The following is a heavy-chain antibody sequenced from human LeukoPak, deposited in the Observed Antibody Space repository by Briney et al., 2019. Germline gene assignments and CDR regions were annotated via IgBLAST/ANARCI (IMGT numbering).Heavy chain of an antibody. V-gene: IGHV1-69*13. CDR1: GGTFSSYA. J-gene: IGHJ4*02. CDR2: IIPIFGTA. Sequence: GASVKVSCKASGGTFSSYAISWVRQAPGQGLEWMGGIIPIFGTANYAQKFQGRVTITADESASTAYMELSSLRSEDTAVYYCALGYSSSSLFDYWGQGTLVTVSS. CDR3: ALGYSSSSLFDY. D-gene: IGHD6-6*01.